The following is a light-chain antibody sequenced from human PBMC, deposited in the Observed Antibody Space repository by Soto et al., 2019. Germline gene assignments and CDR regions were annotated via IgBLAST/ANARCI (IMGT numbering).Light chain of an antibody. CDR1: STDVGRYNL. J-gene: IGLJ1*01. V-gene: IGLV2-23*01. CDR3: CSYAGYSTYV. Sequence: QSVLTQPASVSGSPGQSITISCTGTSTDVGRYNLVSWYQQEPGKAPKLMIYEGSKRPSGVSNRFYGSKSGNTASLTISGLQAEDEADYYCCSYAGYSTYVFGTGTKLTVL. CDR2: EGS.